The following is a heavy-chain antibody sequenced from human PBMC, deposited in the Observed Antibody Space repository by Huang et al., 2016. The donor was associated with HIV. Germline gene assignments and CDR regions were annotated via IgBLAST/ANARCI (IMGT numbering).Heavy chain of an antibody. V-gene: IGHV1-69*01. CDR2: IIPILGTA. CDR3: ARDRWDLLVPTGSDYYYGMDV. J-gene: IGHJ6*02. D-gene: IGHD2-15*01. CDR1: GGSFISYA. Sequence: QVQLVQSGAEVKKPGSSVKVSCKASGGSFISYAFSWVRQAPGQGREWRGGIIPILGTANYAQKFQGRVTITADESTSTAYMELSSLRSEDTAVYYCARDRWDLLVPTGSDYYYGMDVWGQGTTVTVSS.